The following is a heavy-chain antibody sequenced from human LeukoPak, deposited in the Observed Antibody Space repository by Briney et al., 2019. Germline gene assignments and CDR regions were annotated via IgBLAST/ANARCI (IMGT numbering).Heavy chain of an antibody. J-gene: IGHJ4*02. Sequence: GGSLRLSCAASGFTFSSYAMHWVRQAPGKGREWIAVISYDGSNKYYADSVKGRFTISRDNSKNTLYLQMNSLRAEDTAVYYCARDILAYCGGDCSFDYWGQGTLVTVSS. V-gene: IGHV3-30*04. CDR1: GFTFSSYA. D-gene: IGHD2-21*02. CDR2: ISYDGSNK. CDR3: ARDILAYCGGDCSFDY.